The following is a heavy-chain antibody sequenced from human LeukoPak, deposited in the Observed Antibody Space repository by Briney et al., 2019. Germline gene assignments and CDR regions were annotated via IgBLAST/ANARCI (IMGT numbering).Heavy chain of an antibody. Sequence: GGSLRLSCAGSGFTFSKFGMIWVRQAPGKGLEWVSSISSSSSYIYYADSVKGRFTISRDNAKNSLYLQMNSLRAEDTAVYYCARDIGRCFDIWGQGTMVTVSS. V-gene: IGHV3-21*01. CDR2: ISSSSSYI. D-gene: IGHD2-15*01. J-gene: IGHJ3*02. CDR3: ARDIGRCFDI. CDR1: GFTFSKFG.